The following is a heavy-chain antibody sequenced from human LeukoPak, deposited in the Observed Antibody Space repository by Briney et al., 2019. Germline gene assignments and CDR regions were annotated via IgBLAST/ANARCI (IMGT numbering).Heavy chain of an antibody. V-gene: IGHV1-24*01. J-gene: IGHJ4*02. Sequence: ASVTVSCKVSGYTLTELSMHWVRQAPGKGLEWMGGFDPEDGETIYAQKFQGRVTMTEDTSTDTAYMELSSLRSEDTAVYYCASIPDYYDSSGVDYWGQGTLVTVSS. CDR3: ASIPDYYDSSGVDY. CDR2: FDPEDGET. D-gene: IGHD3-22*01. CDR1: GYTLTELS.